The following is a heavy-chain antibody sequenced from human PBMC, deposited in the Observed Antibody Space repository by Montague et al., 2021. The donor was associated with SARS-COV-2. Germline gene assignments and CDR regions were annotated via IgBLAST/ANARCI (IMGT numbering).Heavy chain of an antibody. Sequence: TLSLTCTVSGGSISSGGYYWSWIRQHPGKGLEWTGYIYYSGSTYYNPSLKSRVTMSVDTSKNQFSLKMSSVTAADTAVYYCARSPEPMIILIITSLNWYFDLWGRGTLGTVSS. D-gene: IGHD3-22*01. CDR3: ARSPEPMIILIITSLNWYFDL. CDR2: IYYSGST. J-gene: IGHJ2*01. V-gene: IGHV4-31*03. CDR1: GGSISSGGYY.